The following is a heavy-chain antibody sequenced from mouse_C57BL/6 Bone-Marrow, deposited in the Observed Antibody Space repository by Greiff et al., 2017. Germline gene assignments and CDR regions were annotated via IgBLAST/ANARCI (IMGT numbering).Heavy chain of an antibody. V-gene: IGHV1-39*01. CDR2: INPNYGTT. CDR1: GYSFTDYN. Sequence: VQLQQSGPELVKPGASVKISCKASGYSFTDYNMNWVKQSNGKSLEWIGVINPNYGTTSYNQKFKGKATLTVDQSSSTAYMQLNSLPSEDSAVYYCAILYYYGSRYYFDYWGQGTTLTVSS. D-gene: IGHD1-1*01. CDR3: AILYYYGSRYYFDY. J-gene: IGHJ2*01.